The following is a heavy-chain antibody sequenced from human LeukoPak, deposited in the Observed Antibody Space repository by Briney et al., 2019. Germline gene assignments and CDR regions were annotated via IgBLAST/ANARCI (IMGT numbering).Heavy chain of an antibody. CDR2: INPTSGGT. V-gene: IGHV1-2*02. CDR3: ARDKSSGYSYPDAFDV. Sequence: ASVTVSFKGSAYTFTVYYMHWVRQAPGQGGGWMGWINPTSGGTNYAQKFQGRVTMTRHTSIRTAYMELSRLTSDDTAVYYCARDKSSGYSYPDAFDVSGQGTMVTVSS. J-gene: IGHJ3*01. CDR1: AYTFTVYY. D-gene: IGHD3-22*01.